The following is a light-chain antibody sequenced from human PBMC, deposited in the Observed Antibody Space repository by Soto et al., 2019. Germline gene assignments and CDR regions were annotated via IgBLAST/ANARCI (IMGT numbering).Light chain of an antibody. CDR3: QQYYNTPFT. CDR2: WAS. Sequence: DIVMTQSPDSLAVSLGERATINYKSSQSVLHSSNNKNYLAWYQQKPGQSPKLLIYWASTRESGVPDRFSASGSGTDFTLTISSLQAEDVAVYYCQQYYNTPFTFGPGTKVDIK. J-gene: IGKJ3*01. V-gene: IGKV4-1*01. CDR1: QSVLHSSNNKNY.